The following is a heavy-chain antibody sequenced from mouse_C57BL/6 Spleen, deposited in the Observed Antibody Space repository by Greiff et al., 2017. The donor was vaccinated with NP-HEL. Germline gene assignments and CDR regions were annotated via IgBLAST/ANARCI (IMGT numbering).Heavy chain of an antibody. CDR3: AITTVVARYYFDY. CDR1: GYTFTSYW. Sequence: VQLQQSGAELVKPGASVKLSCKASGYTFTSYWMHWVKQRPGRGLEWIGRIDPNSGGTKYNEKFKSKATLTVDKPSSTAYMQLSSLTSEDSAVYYCAITTVVARYYFDYWGQGTTLTVSS. V-gene: IGHV1-72*01. D-gene: IGHD1-1*01. CDR2: IDPNSGGT. J-gene: IGHJ2*01.